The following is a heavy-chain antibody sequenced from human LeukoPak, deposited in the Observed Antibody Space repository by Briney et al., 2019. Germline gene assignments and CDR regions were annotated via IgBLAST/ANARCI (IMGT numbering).Heavy chain of an antibody. Sequence: PGRSLRLPCAASGFTFSTYGMHWVRQAPGKGLEWVALVWSDGNGKFYADSVKGRFTISRDNSKNTLYLQMSSLRADDTAVYYCVRVLTVTFDSWGQGTLVTVSS. CDR1: GFTFSTYG. CDR2: VWSDGNGK. CDR3: VRVLTVTFDS. V-gene: IGHV3-33*01. D-gene: IGHD4-17*01. J-gene: IGHJ4*02.